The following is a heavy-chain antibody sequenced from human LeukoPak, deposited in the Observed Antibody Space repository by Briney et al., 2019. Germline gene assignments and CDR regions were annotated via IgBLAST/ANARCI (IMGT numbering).Heavy chain of an antibody. CDR2: IYYSGIT. CDR1: GGSISSHY. V-gene: IGHV4-59*11. CDR3: AREGSGAAGTFDY. D-gene: IGHD6-19*01. Sequence: SETLSLTCAVSGGSISSHYWAWIRQPPGKGLEWIGYIYYSGITDYNPSLKSRVTMSVDTSKNQFSLKLTSVTAADTAVYYCAREGSGAAGTFDYWGQGTLVTVSS. J-gene: IGHJ4*02.